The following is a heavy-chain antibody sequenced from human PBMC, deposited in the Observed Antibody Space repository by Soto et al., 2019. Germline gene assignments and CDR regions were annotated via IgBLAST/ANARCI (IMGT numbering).Heavy chain of an antibody. CDR3: AKRASGSYFDY. CDR1: GFTLSRYA. V-gene: IGHV3-33*08. D-gene: IGHD3-10*01. CDR2: IWYDGSNK. J-gene: IGHJ4*02. Sequence: GGALRHSCGGSGFTLSRYALSWVRQAPGKGREGVAVIWYDGSNKYYADSVKGRFTISRDNSKNTLYLQMNSLRAEDTAVYYCAKRASGSYFDYWGQGTQVTVSS.